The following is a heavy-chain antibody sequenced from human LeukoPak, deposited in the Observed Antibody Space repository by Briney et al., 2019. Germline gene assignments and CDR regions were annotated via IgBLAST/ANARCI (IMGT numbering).Heavy chain of an antibody. CDR1: GFTVSSNY. J-gene: IGHJ4*02. CDR2: IYIGGTT. D-gene: IGHD6-13*01. V-gene: IGHV3-53*01. Sequence: GGSLRLSCAASGFTVSSNYMNWVRQAPGKGLEWVSVIYIGGTTYYADSVRGRFTISRDNSKNTVYLQLNSLRAGDTAIYYCTKDRRGPAAGTWYFDSWGQGTLVTVSS. CDR3: TKDRRGPAAGTWYFDS.